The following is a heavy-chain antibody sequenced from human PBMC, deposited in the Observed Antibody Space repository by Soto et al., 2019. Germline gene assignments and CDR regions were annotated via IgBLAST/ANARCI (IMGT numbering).Heavy chain of an antibody. J-gene: IGHJ6*02. V-gene: IGHV1-69*01. CDR3: ARSQGSSTSLEIYYYYYYGMDV. CDR1: GDTIGSYA. CDR2: IIPIPGTA. Sequence: QVQLVQSGAEVKKPGSWVKVSCKASGDTIGSYAISWVRQAPGQGLEWMGGIIPIPGTANYAQKFQGRVTIAADESTSTAYMELSSLRSEDTAVYYCARSQGSSTSLEIYYYYYYGMDVWGQGTTVTVSS. D-gene: IGHD2-2*01.